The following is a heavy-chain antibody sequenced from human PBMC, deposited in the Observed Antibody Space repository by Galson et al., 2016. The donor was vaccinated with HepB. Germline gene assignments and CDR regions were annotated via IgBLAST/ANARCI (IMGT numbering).Heavy chain of an antibody. Sequence: ETLSLTCAIYGGSFSVYYWSWIRQVPEKGLEWIGEIVHSGTTSYNPSLESRVTISVHTSKNQFSLRLSSVTAADTAIYYCATRRPVGPFDIWGQGTKVTVSS. CDR1: GGSFSVYY. CDR2: IVHSGTT. V-gene: IGHV4-34*12. CDR3: ATRRPVGPFDI. J-gene: IGHJ3*02. D-gene: IGHD1-26*01.